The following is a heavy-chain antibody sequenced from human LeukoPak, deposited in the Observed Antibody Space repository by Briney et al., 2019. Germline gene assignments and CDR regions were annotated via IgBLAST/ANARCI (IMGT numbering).Heavy chain of an antibody. CDR2: VSSDGSIK. D-gene: IGHD6-13*01. CDR1: GFTFSSYG. Sequence: PGGSLRLSCAASGFTFSSYGIHWVRQAPGKGLEGVAGVSSDGSIKYYADSGKGRFTISRDTSKNTVYLQMHSLGTEDTAFYYCARGYSSSWLGYFDYWGQGTLVTVSS. CDR3: ARGYSSSWLGYFDY. V-gene: IGHV3-30*03. J-gene: IGHJ4*02.